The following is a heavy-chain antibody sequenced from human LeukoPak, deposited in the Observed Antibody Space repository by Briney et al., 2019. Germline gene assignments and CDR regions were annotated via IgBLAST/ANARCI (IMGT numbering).Heavy chain of an antibody. Sequence: GGSLRLSCAASGFTFSSFSMNWVRKAPGKGLEWVSYISSSSSTIYYADSVKGRFTISRDNAKNSLYLQMNSLRAEDTAVYYCAIGSSGYYFFDYWGQGTLVTVSS. V-gene: IGHV3-48*01. CDR2: ISSSSSTI. CDR1: GFTFSSFS. J-gene: IGHJ4*02. D-gene: IGHD3-22*01. CDR3: AIGSSGYYFFDY.